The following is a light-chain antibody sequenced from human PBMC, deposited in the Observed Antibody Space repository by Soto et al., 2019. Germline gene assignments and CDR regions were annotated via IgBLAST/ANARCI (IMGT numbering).Light chain of an antibody. J-gene: IGKJ2*01. CDR1: QSISNY. CDR2: AAS. CDR3: QQSYSTPYT. Sequence: DIQMTQSPSSLSASVGDRVTITCRASQSISNYLNWYQQKPGKAPKLLIYAASSLQSGVPSGFSGSGSGTDFTLPISSLQPEDFATYYCQQSYSTPYTFGQGTKLDIK. V-gene: IGKV1-39*01.